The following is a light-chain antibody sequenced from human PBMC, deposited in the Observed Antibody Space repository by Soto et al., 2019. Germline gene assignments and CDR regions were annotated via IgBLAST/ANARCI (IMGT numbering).Light chain of an antibody. Sequence: EVVLTQSLDTLSVSPGERATLSCRASQSFRGLLAWYQQKPGQAPRLLIYDAYNRATGIPPRFSGSGSGTDFTLTISSLETEDSAVYYCQQRHMWPITFGQGTRLEIK. CDR1: QSFRGL. CDR3: QQRHMWPIT. V-gene: IGKV3-11*01. J-gene: IGKJ5*01. CDR2: DAY.